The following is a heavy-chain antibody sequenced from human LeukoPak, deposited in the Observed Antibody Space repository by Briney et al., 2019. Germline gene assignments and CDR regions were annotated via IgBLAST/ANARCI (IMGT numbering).Heavy chain of an antibody. Sequence: KPGGSLRLSCAASGFTFSDYYMSWIRQAPGKGLEWVSYISSSSSYTNYADSVKGRFTISRDNAKNSLYLQMNSLRAEDTAIYYCATDRYGSGIGYIDYWGQGTLVTVSS. V-gene: IGHV3-11*06. CDR3: ATDRYGSGIGYIDY. CDR1: GFTFSDYY. D-gene: IGHD3-10*01. J-gene: IGHJ4*02. CDR2: ISSSSSYT.